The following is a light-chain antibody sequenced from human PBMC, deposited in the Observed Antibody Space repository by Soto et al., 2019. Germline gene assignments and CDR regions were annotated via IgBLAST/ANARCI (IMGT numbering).Light chain of an antibody. CDR1: SSNIGAGYD. Sequence: QSVLTQPPSVSGAPGQRVTLSCTGSSSNIGAGYDVHWYQQVPGTAPKLLIYDNINRPSGVPDRFSGSKSGTSASLAITGLQAEDEADYYCQSYDSSLSGAVFGGGTKLTVL. CDR2: DNI. V-gene: IGLV1-40*01. CDR3: QSYDSSLSGAV. J-gene: IGLJ3*02.